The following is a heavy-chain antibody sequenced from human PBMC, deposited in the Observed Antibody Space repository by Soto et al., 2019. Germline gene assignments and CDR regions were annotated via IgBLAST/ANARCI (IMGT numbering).Heavy chain of an antibody. D-gene: IGHD6-13*01. CDR1: GYTFTSYG. Sequence: QVQLVQSGAEVKKPGASVKVSCKASGYTFTSYGISWVRQAPGQGLEWMGWISAYNGNTNYAQKLQGRVTMTTDTSTSTAYMELRSLRSDDTAVYYCARSGYSSSWYFFSWDYYYYMDVWGKVTTVTVSS. CDR2: ISAYNGNT. CDR3: ARSGYSSSWYFFSWDYYYYMDV. V-gene: IGHV1-18*01. J-gene: IGHJ6*03.